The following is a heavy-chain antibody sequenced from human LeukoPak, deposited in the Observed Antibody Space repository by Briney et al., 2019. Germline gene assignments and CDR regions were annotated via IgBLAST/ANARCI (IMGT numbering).Heavy chain of an antibody. Sequence: PSESLSLTCTVSGGSISSSSYYWGWIRQPPGKGLEWIGSIYYSGSTYYNPSLKSRVTISVDTSKNQFSLKLSSVTAADTAVYYCARCGLWLTFDYWGEGTLVTVSS. D-gene: IGHD5-18*01. V-gene: IGHV4-39*01. CDR1: GGSISSSSYY. CDR2: IYYSGST. J-gene: IGHJ4*02. CDR3: ARCGLWLTFDY.